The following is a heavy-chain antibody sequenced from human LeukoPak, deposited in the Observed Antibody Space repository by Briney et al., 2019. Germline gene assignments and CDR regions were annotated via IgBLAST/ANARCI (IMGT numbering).Heavy chain of an antibody. CDR2: ISYDGSDK. J-gene: IGHJ4*02. CDR1: GFTFSSYA. Sequence: GRSLRLSCAASGFTFSSYAMHWVRQAPGKGLEWVAVISYDGSDKYYADSVKSRFTISRDNSKNTLYLQMNSLRAEDTAVYYCARDLQWELLQEVIFDYWGQGTLVTVSS. V-gene: IGHV3-30*01. D-gene: IGHD1-26*01. CDR3: ARDLQWELLQEVIFDY.